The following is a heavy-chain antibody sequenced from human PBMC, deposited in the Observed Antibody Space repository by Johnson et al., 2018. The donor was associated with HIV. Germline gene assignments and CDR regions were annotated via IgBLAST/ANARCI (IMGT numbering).Heavy chain of an antibody. CDR3: ARDGVYSSPHDAFDI. J-gene: IGHJ3*02. Sequence: QVPLVESGGGLVQPGGSLRLSSAASGFTFSCYDVHWVRHATAKGLEWVTFISHDGSNQYSAASVRGRFTISRDNSKNTLYLQMNSLRAEDTAVYYCARDGVYSSPHDAFDIWGQGTMVTVSS. D-gene: IGHD6-13*01. CDR2: ISHDGSNQ. V-gene: IGHV3-30*03. CDR1: GFTFSCYD.